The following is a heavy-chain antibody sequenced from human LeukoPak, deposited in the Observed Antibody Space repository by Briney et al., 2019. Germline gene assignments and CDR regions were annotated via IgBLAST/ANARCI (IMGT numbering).Heavy chain of an antibody. J-gene: IGHJ4*02. CDR3: AKTYPSYSHYFDY. CDR1: GFTFSDYY. V-gene: IGHV3-11*03. CDR2: ISSSSSYI. Sequence: GSLRLSCAASGFTFSDYYMSWIRQAPGKGLEWVSYISSSSSYIYYADSVKGRFTISRDNAKNSLYLQMNSLRTEDTALYYCAKTYPSYSHYFDYWGQGTLVTVSS. D-gene: IGHD3-10*01.